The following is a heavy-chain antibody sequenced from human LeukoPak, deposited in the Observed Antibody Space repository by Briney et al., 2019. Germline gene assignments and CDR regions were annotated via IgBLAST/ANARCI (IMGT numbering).Heavy chain of an antibody. D-gene: IGHD2-8*01. J-gene: IGHJ4*02. CDR2: INPNSGGT. Sequence: ASVKVSCKASGYTFIDYYMHWVRQAPGQGLEWMGWINPNSGGTNYAQKFQGRVTMTRDTSISTAYMELSRLRSDDTAVYYCAGSLGYCTSNVCYLKYWGQGTLVTVSS. CDR1: GYTFIDYY. CDR3: AGSLGYCTSNVCYLKY. V-gene: IGHV1-2*02.